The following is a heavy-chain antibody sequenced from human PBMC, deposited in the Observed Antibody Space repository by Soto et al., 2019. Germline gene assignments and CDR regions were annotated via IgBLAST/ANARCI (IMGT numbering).Heavy chain of an antibody. CDR2: IYYNGST. CDR1: GVSISRSSYY. J-gene: IGHJ4*02. D-gene: IGHD2-2*01. Sequence: SETLSLTCSVSGVSISRSSYYWGWIRQPPGKGLEWIGNIYYNGSTYYNPSLKSRVIISVDTSKNQFSLKLSSVTAADTAVYYCARHLKYQLPNLDYWGQGTLVTVSS. V-gene: IGHV4-39*01. CDR3: ARHLKYQLPNLDY.